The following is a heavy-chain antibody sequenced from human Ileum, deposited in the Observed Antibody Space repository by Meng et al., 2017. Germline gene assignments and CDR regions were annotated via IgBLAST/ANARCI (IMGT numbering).Heavy chain of an antibody. CDR2: ITYSGGSI. V-gene: IGHV3-23*01. CDR1: GFTFSAYA. CDR3: AGFSYSGYGLGY. Sequence: GGSLRLSCAASGFTFSAYAMNWVRQAPGKGLEWVSGITYSGGSIYYSDSVKGRFTISRDNSKNTLYLQMNSLRAEDTAVYSCAGFSYSGYGLGYWGQGTLVTVSS. J-gene: IGHJ4*02. D-gene: IGHD5-12*01.